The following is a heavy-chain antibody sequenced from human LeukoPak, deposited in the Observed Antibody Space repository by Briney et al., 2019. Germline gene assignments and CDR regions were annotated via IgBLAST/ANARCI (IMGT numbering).Heavy chain of an antibody. CDR1: GFTFSSYS. CDR2: ISDNGGST. V-gene: IGHV3-23*01. Sequence: GGSLRLSCAASGFTFSSYSMNWVRQAPGKGLEWVSTISDNGGSTYYADSVKGRFTISRDNSKNTLYLQMNSLRAEDTAIYYCAKTIVIPIALGVFDYWGQGTLVTVSS. CDR3: AKTIVIPIALGVFDY. D-gene: IGHD3-16*02. J-gene: IGHJ4*02.